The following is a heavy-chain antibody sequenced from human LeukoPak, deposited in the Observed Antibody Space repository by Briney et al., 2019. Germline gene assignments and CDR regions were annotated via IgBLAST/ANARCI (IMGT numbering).Heavy chain of an antibody. CDR2: INPSGRSS. CDR1: GYTFSNYY. J-gene: IGHJ4*02. Sequence: ASVKVSCKASGYTFSNYYMHWVRQAPGQGLEWMGIINPSGRSSSYAQKFQGRVTMTRDTSTSTVYMELSSQRSEDTAVYYCARVSGTYTETDYWGQGTLVTVSS. CDR3: ARVSGTYTETDY. D-gene: IGHD1-26*01. V-gene: IGHV1-46*03.